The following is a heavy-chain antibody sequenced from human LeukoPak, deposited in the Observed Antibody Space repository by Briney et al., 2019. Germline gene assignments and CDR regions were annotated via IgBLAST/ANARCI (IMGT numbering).Heavy chain of an antibody. CDR3: ARLVFGGNSNWYFDL. CDR1: GGSISRGDYY. J-gene: IGHJ2*01. D-gene: IGHD4-23*01. V-gene: IGHV4-30-4*01. Sequence: SQTLSLTCTVSGGSISRGDYYWSWIRQPPGKGLEWIGYIYDSANTYYNPSLKSRVSISVDTSKNQFSLKLSSVTAADTAVYYCARLVFGGNSNWYFDLWGRGTLVTVSS. CDR2: IYDSANT.